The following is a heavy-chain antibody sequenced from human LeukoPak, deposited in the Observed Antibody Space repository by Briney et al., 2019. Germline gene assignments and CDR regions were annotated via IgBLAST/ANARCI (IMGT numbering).Heavy chain of an antibody. J-gene: IGHJ4*02. Sequence: SETLSLTCTVSGGSISNYYWSWIRQPPGKGLEWIGYIHYSGSTSYNPSLKSRVTISVDTSKNQFSLKLSSVTAADTAVYYCARDAVGYFDYWGQGTLVTVSS. V-gene: IGHV4-59*01. CDR1: GGSISNYY. CDR2: IHYSGST. CDR3: ARDAVGYFDY. D-gene: IGHD2-2*01.